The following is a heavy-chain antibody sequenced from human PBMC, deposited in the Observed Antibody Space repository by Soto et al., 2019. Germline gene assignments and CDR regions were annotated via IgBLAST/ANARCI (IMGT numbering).Heavy chain of an antibody. CDR2: VKSDGSS. Sequence: GGSLRLSCAASGFTFSTYWMHWVRQIPGKGLEWVSRVKSDGSSYYADPVKGRFTISRDDAWNTVYLQMNRLRAEDTALYYCARGLKNYYGMDVWGQGTTVTVSS. CDR3: ARGLKNYYGMDV. V-gene: IGHV3-74*01. CDR1: GFTFSTYW. J-gene: IGHJ6*02.